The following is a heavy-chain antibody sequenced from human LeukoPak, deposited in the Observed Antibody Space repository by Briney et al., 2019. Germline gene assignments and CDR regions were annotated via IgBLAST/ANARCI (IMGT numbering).Heavy chain of an antibody. Sequence: SETLSLTCTVSGGSISSHYWSWIRQPPGKGLEWIGYIYYSGSTNYNPSLKSRVTISVDTPKNQFPLKLSSVTAADTAVYYCAREKTASMNYFDYWGQGTLVTVSS. D-gene: IGHD2-21*02. CDR1: GGSISSHY. CDR2: IYYSGST. V-gene: IGHV4-59*11. J-gene: IGHJ4*02. CDR3: AREKTASMNYFDY.